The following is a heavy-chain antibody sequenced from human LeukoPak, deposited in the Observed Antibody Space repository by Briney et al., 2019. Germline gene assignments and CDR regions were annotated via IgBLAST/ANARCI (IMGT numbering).Heavy chain of an antibody. J-gene: IGHJ3*02. Sequence: SESLSLTCAVYGGSFSGYYWSWIRQPPGKGLEWIGEINHSGSTNYNPSLKSRVTISVDTSKNQFSLKLSSVTAADTAVYYCAHRYSYGPAGIWGQGTMVTVSS. CDR2: INHSGST. D-gene: IGHD5-18*01. CDR1: GGSFSGYY. CDR3: AHRYSYGPAGI. V-gene: IGHV4-34*01.